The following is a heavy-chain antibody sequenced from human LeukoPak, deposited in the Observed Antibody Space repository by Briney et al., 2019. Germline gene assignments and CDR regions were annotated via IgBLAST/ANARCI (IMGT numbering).Heavy chain of an antibody. CDR3: ARGDYGDYVFDY. J-gene: IGHJ4*02. CDR2: IYYSGST. CDR1: GGSISSGGYY. Sequence: PSQTLSLTCTVSGGSISSGGYYWSWIRQHPGKGLEWIGYIYYSGSTYYNPSLKSRVTMSVDTSKNQFSLKLSSVTAADTAVYYCARGDYGDYVFDYWGQGTLVTVSS. D-gene: IGHD4-17*01. V-gene: IGHV4-31*03.